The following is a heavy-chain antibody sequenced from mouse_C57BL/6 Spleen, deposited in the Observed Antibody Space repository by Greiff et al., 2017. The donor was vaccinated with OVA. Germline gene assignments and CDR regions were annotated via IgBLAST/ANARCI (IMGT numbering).Heavy chain of an antibody. CDR2: IYPRSGNT. Sequence: VQRVESGAELARPGASVKLSCKASGYTFTSYGISWVKQRTGQGLEWIGEIYPRSGNTYYNEKFKGKATLTADKSSSTAYMELRSLTSEDSAVYFCARGGITYYFDYWGQGTTLTVSS. J-gene: IGHJ2*01. CDR1: GYTFTSYG. V-gene: IGHV1-81*01. CDR3: ARGGITYYFDY. D-gene: IGHD2-4*01.